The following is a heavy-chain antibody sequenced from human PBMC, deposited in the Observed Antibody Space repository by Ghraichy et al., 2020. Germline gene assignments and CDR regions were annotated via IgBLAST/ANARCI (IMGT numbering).Heavy chain of an antibody. J-gene: IGHJ4*02. CDR2: IYYSGTT. CDR1: GGSISSSRNY. V-gene: IGHV4-39*01. Sequence: SETLSLTCSVSGGSISSSRNYWGWVRQSPGKGLEWIGNIYYSGTTYYNPSLKSQVTISVDTSKNQFSLKMSSVAAADTAVYYCATSPDPYYYDSGSYYMYYFASWGQGTLVTVSS. CDR3: ATSPDPYYYDSGSYYMYYFAS. D-gene: IGHD3-10*01.